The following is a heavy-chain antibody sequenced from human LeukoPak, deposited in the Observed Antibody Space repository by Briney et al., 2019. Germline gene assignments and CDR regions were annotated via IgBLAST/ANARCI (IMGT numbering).Heavy chain of an antibody. V-gene: IGHV4-39*01. D-gene: IGHD2-15*01. CDR2: IYYSGNT. CDR3: ASSCSGGSCYSEMATINWGFDY. CDR1: GGSISIDTFY. Sequence: SETLSLTCTVSGGSISIDTFYWGWIRQPPGKGLEWIGSIYYSGNTYYNPSLETRVTISVDTSKNQFSLRLSSVTAADTAVYYCASSCSGGSCYSEMATINWGFDYWGQGTLVTVSS. J-gene: IGHJ4*02.